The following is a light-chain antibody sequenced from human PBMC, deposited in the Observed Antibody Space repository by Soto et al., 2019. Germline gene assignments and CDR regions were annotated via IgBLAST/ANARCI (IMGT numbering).Light chain of an antibody. J-gene: IGKJ3*01. Sequence: EIVLTQSPATLSVSPGERATLSCRASQSISSRLAWYQHKPGQAPRLLIYDASNRAPGIPARFSGSGSGTDFTLTITSLEPEDFAVYYCQQRSHLPIFTFGPGTKVDVK. CDR1: QSISSR. CDR2: DAS. CDR3: QQRSHLPIFT. V-gene: IGKV3-11*01.